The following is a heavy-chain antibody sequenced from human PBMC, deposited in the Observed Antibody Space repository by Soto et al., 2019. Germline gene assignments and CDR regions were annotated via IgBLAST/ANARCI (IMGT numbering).Heavy chain of an antibody. V-gene: IGHV3-48*01. J-gene: IGHJ6*03. Sequence: EVQLVESGGGLVQPGGSLRLSCAASGFTFSSYSMNWVRQAPGKGLEWVSYISSSSTIYYADSVKGRFTISRDNAKNSLYLQMNSLRAEDTAVYYCARAGEHSSSWSYYYYYYMDVWGKGTTVTVSS. CDR3: ARAGEHSSSWSYYYYYYMDV. D-gene: IGHD6-13*01. CDR1: GFTFSSYS. CDR2: ISSSSTI.